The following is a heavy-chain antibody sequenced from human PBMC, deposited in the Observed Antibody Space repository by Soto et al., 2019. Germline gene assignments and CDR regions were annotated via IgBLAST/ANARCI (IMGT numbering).Heavy chain of an antibody. CDR2: IIPIFGTA. V-gene: IGHV1-69*13. Sequence: SVKVSCKASGGTFSSYAISWVRQAPGQGLEWMGGIIPIFGTANYAQKFQGRVTITADESTSTAYMELSSLRSEDTAVYYCASGFWIQNYYYGMDVWGQGTTVTVSS. D-gene: IGHD5-18*01. CDR3: ASGFWIQNYYYGMDV. CDR1: GGTFSSYA. J-gene: IGHJ6*02.